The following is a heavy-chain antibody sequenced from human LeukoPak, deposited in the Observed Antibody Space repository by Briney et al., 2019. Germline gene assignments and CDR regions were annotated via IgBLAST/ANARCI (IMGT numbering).Heavy chain of an antibody. Sequence: ASVKVSCKASGYTFTSYYMHWVRQAPGQGLEWMGMINPTGGSTSYAQKFQGRVTMTSDTSTSTLYMELSSLRSEDTAVYYCAREARVATIFSYWGQGTLVTVSS. CDR3: AREARVATIFSY. CDR2: INPTGGST. CDR1: GYTFTSYY. V-gene: IGHV1-46*01. J-gene: IGHJ4*02. D-gene: IGHD5-12*01.